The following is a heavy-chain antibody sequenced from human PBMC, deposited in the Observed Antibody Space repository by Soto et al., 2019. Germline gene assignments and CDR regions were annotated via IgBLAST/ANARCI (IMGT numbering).Heavy chain of an antibody. J-gene: IGHJ4*02. CDR3: AREVTAINMDY. Sequence: GGSLRLSCAASVFTFSSYSMNWVRQAPGKGLEWVSSISSSSSYIYYADSVKGRFTISRDNAKNSLYLQMNSLRAEDTAVYYCAREVTAINMDYWGQGTLVTVSS. V-gene: IGHV3-21*01. CDR2: ISSSSSYI. D-gene: IGHD2-21*02. CDR1: VFTFSSYS.